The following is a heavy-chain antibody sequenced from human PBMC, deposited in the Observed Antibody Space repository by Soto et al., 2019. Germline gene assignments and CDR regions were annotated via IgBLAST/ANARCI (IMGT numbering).Heavy chain of an antibody. V-gene: IGHV1-3*01. CDR1: GYSFTNYI. J-gene: IGHJ4*02. D-gene: IGHD3-16*01. CDR2: IDVGNGDL. CDR3: ARDMKGGLISLIFDY. Sequence: QVQLVQSGAEVKKPGTSVKISCKTSGYSFTNYILHWVRQAPGQGLEWMGWIDVGNGDLKYSQHFQGSVPMTGDTSASTAYMHLTSLRSEDTAVYYCARDMKGGLISLIFDYWGQGTLVTVSS.